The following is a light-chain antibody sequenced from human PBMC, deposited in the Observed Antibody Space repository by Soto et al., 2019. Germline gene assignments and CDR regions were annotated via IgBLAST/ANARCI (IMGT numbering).Light chain of an antibody. V-gene: IGKV1-39*01. CDR3: QQTYDTPFT. J-gene: IGKJ3*01. Sequence: DIQMTQSPSSLSASVGDRVTITCRASQSISTYLSWYQQKPGQAPKVIIYAASRLERGVPSRFSGSGSVTDFALTVSSLQPEDFATYYCQQTYDTPFTFGPGTTV. CDR1: QSISTY. CDR2: AAS.